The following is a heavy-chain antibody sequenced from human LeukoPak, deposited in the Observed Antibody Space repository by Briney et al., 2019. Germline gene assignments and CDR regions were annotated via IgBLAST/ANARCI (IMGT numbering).Heavy chain of an antibody. CDR3: ARTVVVVAATGYYYYMDV. CDR2: INPNSGGT. Sequence: ASVKVSCKSSGYTFTGYYMHWVRQAPGQGLEWMGWINPNSGGTNYAQKFQGRVTMTRDTSISTAYMELSRLRSDETAVYYCARTVVVVAATGYYYYMDVWGKGTTVTVSS. CDR1: GYTFTGYY. D-gene: IGHD2-15*01. J-gene: IGHJ6*03. V-gene: IGHV1-2*02.